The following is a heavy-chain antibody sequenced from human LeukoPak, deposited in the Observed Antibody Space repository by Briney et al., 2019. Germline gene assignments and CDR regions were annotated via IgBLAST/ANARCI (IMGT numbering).Heavy chain of an antibody. D-gene: IGHD5-24*01. J-gene: IGHJ5*02. CDR2: INHSGST. CDR1: GGSFSGYY. V-gene: IGHV4-34*01. Sequence: SETLSLTCAVYGGSFSGYYWSWIRRPPGKGLEWIGEINHSGSTNYNPSLKSRVTISVDTSKNQFSLKLSSVTAADTAVYYCARDARLFDPWGQGTLVTVSS. CDR3: ARDARLFDP.